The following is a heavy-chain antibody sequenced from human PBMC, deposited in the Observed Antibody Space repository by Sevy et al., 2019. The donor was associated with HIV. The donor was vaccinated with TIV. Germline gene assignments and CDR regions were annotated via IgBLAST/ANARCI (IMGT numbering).Heavy chain of an antibody. J-gene: IGHJ6*02. Sequence: ASVKVSCKASGYTFTGYYMHWVRQAPGQGLEWMGWINPNSGGTNYAQMFQGRVTMTRDTSISTAYMELSRLRSDDTAVYYCARESSLSSGWEYLDVWGQGTTVTVSS. D-gene: IGHD6-19*01. CDR2: INPNSGGT. CDR3: ARESSLSSGWEYLDV. CDR1: GYTFTGYY. V-gene: IGHV1-2*02.